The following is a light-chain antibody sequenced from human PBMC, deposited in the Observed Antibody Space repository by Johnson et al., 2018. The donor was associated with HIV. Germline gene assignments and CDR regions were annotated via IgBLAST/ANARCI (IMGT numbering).Light chain of an antibody. V-gene: IGLV1-51*01. J-gene: IGLJ1*01. CDR2: DNN. CDR3: VTWDTSLSAPYF. CDR1: SSNIGNNY. Sequence: QSVLTQPPSVSAAPGQKVTISCSGSSSNIGNNYVSWYQQLPGTAPKLLISDNNKRPSGIPDRFSGSKSGTSATLVISGLQTGDEADYYCVTWDTSLSAPYFFGTGPKVTVL.